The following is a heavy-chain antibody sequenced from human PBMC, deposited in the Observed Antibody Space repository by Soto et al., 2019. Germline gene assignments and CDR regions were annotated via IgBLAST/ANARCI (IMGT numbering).Heavy chain of an antibody. J-gene: IGHJ4*02. CDR1: GYGFTTYG. Sequence: QVHLVQSGAEVKKPGASVKVSCKGSGYGFTTYGITWVRQAPGQGLEWMAWISAHNGNTNYAQKVQGRVTVTRDTSTSKPYMEVRRLRYDNPDMYYCTRGRNGDYSGQGALVTVSS. V-gene: IGHV1-18*01. CDR2: ISAHNGNT. D-gene: IGHD1-1*01. CDR3: TRGRNGDY.